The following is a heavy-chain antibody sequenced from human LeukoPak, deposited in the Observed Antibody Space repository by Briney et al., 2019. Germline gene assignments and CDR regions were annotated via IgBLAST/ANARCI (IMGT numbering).Heavy chain of an antibody. CDR1: GGSFSGYY. J-gene: IGHJ4*02. CDR3: ARTGRIAAAGFGFDY. V-gene: IGHV4-34*01. Sequence: SETLSLTCAVYGGSFSGYYWSWIRQPPGKGLEWIGEINHSGSTNYNPSLKSRVTISVDTSKNQFSLKLSSVTAADTAVYYCARTGRIAAAGFGFDYWGQGTLVTVSS. D-gene: IGHD6-13*01. CDR2: INHSGST.